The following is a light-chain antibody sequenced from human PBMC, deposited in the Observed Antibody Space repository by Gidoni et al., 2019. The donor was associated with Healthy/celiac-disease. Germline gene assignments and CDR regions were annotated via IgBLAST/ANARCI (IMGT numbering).Light chain of an antibody. V-gene: IGKV3-20*01. CDR3: QQYGSSPDT. Sequence: EIVLTQSPGTLSLSPGERATLSCRPSQSVSSSYLAWYQQKPGQAPRLLIYGASSRATGIPDRFSGSGSGTDFTLTISRLEPEDFAVYYCQQYGSSPDTFXQXTKLEIK. CDR1: QSVSSSY. J-gene: IGKJ2*01. CDR2: GAS.